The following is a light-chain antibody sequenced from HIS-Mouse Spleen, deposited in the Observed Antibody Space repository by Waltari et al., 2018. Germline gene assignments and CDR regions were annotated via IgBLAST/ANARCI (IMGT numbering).Light chain of an antibody. CDR1: SSDVGGYNH. CDR2: DVS. J-gene: IGLJ2*01. CDR3: SSYTSSSPL. Sequence: QSALTQPASVSGSPGQAITISCPGTSSDVGGYNHVSWYQQHPGKAPKLMIYDVSNRPSGVSNRFSGSKSGNTASLTISGLQAEDEADYYCSSYTSSSPLFGGGTKLTVL. V-gene: IGLV2-14*03.